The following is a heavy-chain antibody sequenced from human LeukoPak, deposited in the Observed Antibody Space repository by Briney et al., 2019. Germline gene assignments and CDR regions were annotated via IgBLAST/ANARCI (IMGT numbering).Heavy chain of an antibody. J-gene: IGHJ4*02. CDR2: IWYDGSND. CDR3: ATARINYDRSGFSALDY. Sequence: GESLRLSCAASGFSFNNFGMHWVRQTPGKGLEWVAVIWYDGSNDFYADSVKGRFTISRDNSKNALYLQMNSLRAEDTAVYYCATARINYDRSGFSALDYWGQGTLVTVSS. CDR1: GFSFNNFG. V-gene: IGHV3-33*01. D-gene: IGHD3-22*01.